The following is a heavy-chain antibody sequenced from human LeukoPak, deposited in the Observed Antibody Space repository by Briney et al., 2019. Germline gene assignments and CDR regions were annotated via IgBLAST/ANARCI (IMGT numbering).Heavy chain of an antibody. Sequence: PSETLSLTCSVSGGSISTYYWSWLRQFPGKGLEWIGYIYSSGSTKYNPSLRSRASMSVDMSKNQLSLRLSFVPAADTAVYYCARQAHYYDISTTYYKDYYYHYMDVWGKGTTVTVS. CDR3: ARQAHYYDISTTYYKDYYYHYMDV. CDR2: IYSSGST. D-gene: IGHD3-9*01. CDR1: GGSISTYY. V-gene: IGHV4-4*09. J-gene: IGHJ6*03.